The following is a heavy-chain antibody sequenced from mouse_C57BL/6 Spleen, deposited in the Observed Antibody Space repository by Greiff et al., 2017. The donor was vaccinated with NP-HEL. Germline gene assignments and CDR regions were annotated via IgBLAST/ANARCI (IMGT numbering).Heavy chain of an antibody. CDR2: IRNKANGYTT. CDR1: GFTFTDYY. CDR3: ASQLGYAMDY. J-gene: IGHJ4*01. D-gene: IGHD4-1*02. V-gene: IGHV7-3*01. Sequence: EVKLMESGGGLVQPGGSLSLSCAASGFTFTDYYMSWVRQPPGKALEWLGFIRNKANGYTTEYSASVKGRFTISRDNSQSILYLQMNALRAEDSATYYCASQLGYAMDYWGQGTSVTVSS.